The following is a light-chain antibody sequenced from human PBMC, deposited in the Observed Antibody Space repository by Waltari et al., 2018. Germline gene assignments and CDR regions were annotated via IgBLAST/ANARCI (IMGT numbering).Light chain of an antibody. CDR3: QSFDTSLSHGVV. Sequence: QSILTQPPSVSGAPGQRVTISCTGSSSNIGAGHDVHWYQEFPGTGPKLLIYGNTNRPSGVPDRFSGSKSGTSASLTISGLQAGDEADYYYQSFDTSLSHGVVFGGGTKVTVL. CDR1: SSNIGAGHD. V-gene: IGLV1-40*02. J-gene: IGLJ3*02. CDR2: GNT.